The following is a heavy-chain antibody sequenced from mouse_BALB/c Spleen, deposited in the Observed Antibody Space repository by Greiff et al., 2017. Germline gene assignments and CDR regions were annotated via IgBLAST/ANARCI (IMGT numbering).Heavy chain of an antibody. CDR2: IYPGDGDT. V-gene: IGHV1-87*01. Sequence: QVQLQQSGAELARPGASVKLSCKASGYTFTSYWMQWVKQRPGQGLEWIGAIYPGDGDTRYTQKFKGKATLTADKSSSTAYMQLSSLASEDSAVYYCARGGNSYDYAMDYWGQGTSVTVSS. J-gene: IGHJ4*01. CDR1: GYTFTSYW. D-gene: IGHD1-3*01. CDR3: ARGGNSYDYAMDY.